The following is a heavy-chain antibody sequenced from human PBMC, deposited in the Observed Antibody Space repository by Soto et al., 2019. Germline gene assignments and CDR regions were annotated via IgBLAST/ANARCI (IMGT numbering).Heavy chain of an antibody. D-gene: IGHD5-18*01. CDR1: RGTFNRYA. J-gene: IGHJ4*02. V-gene: IGHV1-69*01. Sequence: QVQLVQSGAGVKKPGSSVKVSCLASRGTFNRYAITWVRQAPGHGLEWLGALVPQFGTPNYAQKFQDRVTIGADESTNTPSMELRGLTSDDTAVYYCARQNRDTPMVPFDVWGQGTLVTVSS. CDR3: ARQNRDTPMVPFDV. CDR2: LVPQFGTP.